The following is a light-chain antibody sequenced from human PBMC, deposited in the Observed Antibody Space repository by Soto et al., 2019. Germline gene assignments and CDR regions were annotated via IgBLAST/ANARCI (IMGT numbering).Light chain of an antibody. CDR1: QSISSW. Sequence: DIQMTQSPSTLSASVGDRVTITCRASQSISSWLAWYQQIPGKAPKLLIYRASSLQSGVPSRFSRSGSGTEFTLTINSLQPDDFATYYCQQYNIYPWTFGQGTKVEIK. CDR2: RAS. J-gene: IGKJ1*01. V-gene: IGKV1-5*03. CDR3: QQYNIYPWT.